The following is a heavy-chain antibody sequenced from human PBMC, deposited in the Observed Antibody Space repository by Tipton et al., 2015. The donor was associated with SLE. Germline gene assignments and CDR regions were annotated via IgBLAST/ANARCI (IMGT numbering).Heavy chain of an antibody. CDR1: GGSISSGGYY. V-gene: IGHV4-61*03. J-gene: IGHJ4*02. Sequence: TLSLTCTVSGGSISSGGYYWTWIRQPPGKGLEWIGYIHYSGSTNYSPSLKSRVSMSTDTSNNRFSLELTSVTAADTAVYYCAREGCNGGACCYDHWGQGTLVTVSS. CDR2: IHYSGST. CDR3: AREGCNGGACCYDH. D-gene: IGHD2-21*02.